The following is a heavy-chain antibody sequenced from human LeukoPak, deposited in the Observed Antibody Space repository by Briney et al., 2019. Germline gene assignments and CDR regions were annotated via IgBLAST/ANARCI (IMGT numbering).Heavy chain of an antibody. J-gene: IGHJ4*02. CDR3: AKLTTS. CDR2: IRHDSSDI. Sequence: GGSLRLSCAASGFTFNGYSMNWVRQAPGKGLEWISFIRHDSSDIYYADSVKGRFTISRDNSNNALYLQMNSLRAEDTAVYYCAKLTTSWGQGTLVTVSS. V-gene: IGHV3-48*01. D-gene: IGHD4-11*01. CDR1: GFTFNGYS.